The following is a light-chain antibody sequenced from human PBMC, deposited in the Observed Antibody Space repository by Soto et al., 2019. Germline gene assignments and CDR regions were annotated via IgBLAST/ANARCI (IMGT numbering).Light chain of an antibody. CDR3: QQRSNWPPIT. J-gene: IGKJ5*01. CDR1: QSVSSSY. CDR2: DAS. V-gene: IGKV3-11*01. Sequence: ESVLTHSPGALSLYLGAISTLCCRASQSVSSSYLAWYQQKPGQAPRLLIYDASNRATGIPARFSGSGSGTDFTLTISSLEPEDFAVYYCQQRSNWPPITFGQGTRLEIK.